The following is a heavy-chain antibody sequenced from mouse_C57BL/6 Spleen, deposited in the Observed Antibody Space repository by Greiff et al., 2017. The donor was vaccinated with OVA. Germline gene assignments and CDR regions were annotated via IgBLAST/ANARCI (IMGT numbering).Heavy chain of an antibody. CDR3: TRSGYDYDERTWFAY. V-gene: IGHV1-64*01. D-gene: IGHD2-4*01. Sequence: QVQLLQPGAELVKPGASVKLSCEASGYTFTSYWMHWVKQRPGQSLEWIVMIHPNSGSTNYNEKFKGKATLPVDKSSSTAYMQLSSLTSEDSSDYSGTRSGYDYDERTWFAYWGQGTLVTVSA. CDR1: GYTFTSYW. CDR2: IHPNSGST. J-gene: IGHJ3*01.